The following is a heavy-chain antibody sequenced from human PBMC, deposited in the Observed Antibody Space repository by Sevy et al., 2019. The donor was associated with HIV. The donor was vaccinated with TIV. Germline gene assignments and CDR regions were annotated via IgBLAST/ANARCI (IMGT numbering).Heavy chain of an antibody. D-gene: IGHD3-22*01. CDR1: GGSISSGGYY. J-gene: IGHJ3*02. V-gene: IGHV4-31*03. Sequence: SETLSLTCTVSGGSISSGGYYWSWIRQHPGKGPEWIGYISNSGNTHYNPSLKSRVTMSVDTVDTSKNQFSLKLSSVTAADTAVYYCARDVYDSSGYYPGGFDIWGQGTMVTVSS. CDR3: ARDVYDSSGYYPGGFDI. CDR2: ISNSGNT.